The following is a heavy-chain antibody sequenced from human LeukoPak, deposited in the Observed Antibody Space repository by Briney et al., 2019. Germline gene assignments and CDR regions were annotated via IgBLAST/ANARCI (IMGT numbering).Heavy chain of an antibody. Sequence: SQTLSLTSAISGDSVSSNSAAWNWIRQSPSRGLEWLGRTYYRSKWYNDYAVSVKSRITINPDTSKNQFSLQLNSVTPEDTAVYYCARGSGYSSSRLHAFDIWGQGTMVTVSS. CDR3: ARGSGYSSSRLHAFDI. CDR1: GDSVSSNSAA. J-gene: IGHJ3*02. CDR2: TYYRSKWYN. D-gene: IGHD6-13*01. V-gene: IGHV6-1*01.